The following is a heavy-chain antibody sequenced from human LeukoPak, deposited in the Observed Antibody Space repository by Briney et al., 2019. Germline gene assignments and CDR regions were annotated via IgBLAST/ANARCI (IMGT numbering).Heavy chain of an antibody. CDR3: ANWIGSSSRDY. V-gene: IGHV3-23*01. CDR2: INSNGDEI. CDR1: GFTFSTYA. Sequence: GGSLRLSCAASGFTFSTYAMTWVRQAPGKGLEWVSGINSNGDEIYYADSVRGRSTISRDNSNNALYLQMDSLRAEDTAVYYCANWIGSSSRDYWGQGTLVTVSS. D-gene: IGHD6-6*01. J-gene: IGHJ4*02.